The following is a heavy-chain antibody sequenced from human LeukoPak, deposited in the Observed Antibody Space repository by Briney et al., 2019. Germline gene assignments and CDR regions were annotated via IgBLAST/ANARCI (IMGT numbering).Heavy chain of an antibody. CDR3: ARANGVGYYDSSGYPPP. V-gene: IGHV4-34*01. CDR2: INHSGST. Sequence: SETLSLTCAVYGGSFSGYYWSWIRQPPGKGLEWIGEINHSGSTNYNPSFKSRVTISVDTSKNQFSLKLSSVTAADTAVYYCARANGVGYYDSSGYPPPWGQGTLVTVSS. CDR1: GGSFSGYY. D-gene: IGHD3-22*01. J-gene: IGHJ5*02.